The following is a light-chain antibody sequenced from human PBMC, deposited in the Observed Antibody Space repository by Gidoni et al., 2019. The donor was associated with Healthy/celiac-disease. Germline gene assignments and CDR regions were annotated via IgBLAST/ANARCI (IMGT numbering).Light chain of an antibody. CDR2: QDS. J-gene: IGLJ2*01. Sequence: SYELTQPHSVSVSPGQTASITCSGDKLGDKYACWYQQKPGQSPVLVIYQDSKRPSGIPERFSGSNSGNTATLTISGTQAMYEADYYCQAWDSSTVVFGGGTKLTVL. CDR1: KLGDKY. V-gene: IGLV3-1*01. CDR3: QAWDSSTVV.